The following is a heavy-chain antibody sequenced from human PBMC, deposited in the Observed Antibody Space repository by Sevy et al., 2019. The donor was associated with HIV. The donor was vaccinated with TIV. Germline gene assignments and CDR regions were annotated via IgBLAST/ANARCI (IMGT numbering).Heavy chain of an antibody. CDR2: INHSGST. J-gene: IGHJ3*02. V-gene: IGHV4-34*01. Sequence: SETLSLTCAVYGGSFSGYYWSWIRQPPGKGLEWIGEINHSGSTNYNPSLKSRVTISVDTSKNQFSLKLSSVTAADTAVYYCASGSTSCSHAFDIWGQGTMVTVSS. D-gene: IGHD2-2*01. CDR1: GGSFSGYY. CDR3: ASGSTSCSHAFDI.